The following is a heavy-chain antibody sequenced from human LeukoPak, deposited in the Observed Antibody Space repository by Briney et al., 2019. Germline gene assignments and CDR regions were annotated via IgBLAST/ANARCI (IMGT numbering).Heavy chain of an antibody. J-gene: IGHJ4*02. Sequence: GGSLRLSCAASGFTVSSNYMSWVRQAPGKGLEWVSVIYSGGSTYYADSVKGRFTISRDNSKNTLYLQMNSLRAEDTAVYYCARARGGNYLDYFDYWGQGTLVTVSS. CDR1: GFTVSSNY. V-gene: IGHV3-66*01. CDR2: IYSGGST. D-gene: IGHD4-23*01. CDR3: ARARGGNYLDYFDY.